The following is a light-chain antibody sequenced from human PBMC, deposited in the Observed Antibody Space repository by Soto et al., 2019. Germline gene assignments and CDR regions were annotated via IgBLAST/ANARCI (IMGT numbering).Light chain of an antibody. V-gene: IGKV2-30*01. Sequence: DVVMTQSPLSLPVTLGQPASISCRSSQILVYSDGNTYLNWFQQRPGQSPRRLIYKISNRDSGVPDRFSGSGSGTEFTLIISSLQSEDSAVYYCQQYDNWPITFGQGTRLEIK. CDR1: QILVYSDGNTY. CDR2: KIS. CDR3: QQYDNWPIT. J-gene: IGKJ5*01.